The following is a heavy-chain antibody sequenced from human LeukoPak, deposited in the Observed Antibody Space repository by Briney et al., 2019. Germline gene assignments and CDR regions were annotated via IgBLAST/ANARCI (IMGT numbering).Heavy chain of an antibody. CDR3: AKDPFLWFGELLYLPLKVNALDY. J-gene: IGHJ4*02. D-gene: IGHD3-10*01. CDR1: GFTFSSYA. Sequence: PGGSLRLSCAASGFTFSSYAMSWVRQAPGRGLEWVSAISGSGGSTYYADSVKGRFTISRDNSKNTLYLQMNSLRAEDTAVYYCAKDPFLWFGELLYLPLKVNALDYWGQGTLVTVSS. V-gene: IGHV3-23*01. CDR2: ISGSGGST.